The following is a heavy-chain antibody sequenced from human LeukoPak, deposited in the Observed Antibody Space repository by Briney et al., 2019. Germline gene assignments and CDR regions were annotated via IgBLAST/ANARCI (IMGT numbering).Heavy chain of an antibody. V-gene: IGHV4-59*01. CDR2: IYYSGTT. CDR3: AREGYRHGSGSFDI. CDR1: GDSITTYY. Sequence: PSETLSLTCTVSGDSITTYYWSWLRQPPGKGLEWIGYIYYSGTTNYNPSLTSRVTISVDTSKNQSSLKLSSVTAADTAIYYCAREGYRHGSGSFDIWGRGTMVTVSS. D-gene: IGHD5-18*01. J-gene: IGHJ3*02.